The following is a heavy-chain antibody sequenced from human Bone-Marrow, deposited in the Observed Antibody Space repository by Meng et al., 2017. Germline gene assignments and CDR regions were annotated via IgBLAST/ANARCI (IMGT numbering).Heavy chain of an antibody. CDR3: TRVRGLSLTDY. CDR1: GFTFGDYA. J-gene: IGHJ4*02. CDR2: IRSKAYGGTT. Sequence: GESLKISCTASGFTFGDYAMSWVRQAPGKGLEWVGFIRSKAYGGTTEYAASVKGRFTISRDDSKSIAYLQMNSLKTEDTAVYYCTRVRGLSLTDYWGQGTLVTVSS. V-gene: IGHV3-49*04. D-gene: IGHD4/OR15-4a*01.